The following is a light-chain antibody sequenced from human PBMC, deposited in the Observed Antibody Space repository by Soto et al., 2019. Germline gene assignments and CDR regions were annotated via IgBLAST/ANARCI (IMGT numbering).Light chain of an antibody. J-gene: IGKJ5*01. CDR3: QQRSNWPAIT. CDR2: DAS. V-gene: IGKV3-11*01. Sequence: EIVMTQSPATVSVSPGERATLSCRASESVSSKLVWYQKKPGQAPRLLIHDASTRATGIPARFSGSGSGTEFILTISSLEPEDFAVYYCQQRSNWPAITFGQGTRLEIK. CDR1: ESVSSK.